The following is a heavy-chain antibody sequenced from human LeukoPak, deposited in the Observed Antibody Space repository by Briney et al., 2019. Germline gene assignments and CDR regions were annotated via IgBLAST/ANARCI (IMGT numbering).Heavy chain of an antibody. J-gene: IGHJ4*02. CDR2: IYTSGST. Sequence: SETLSLTCTVSGGSISSYYWSWIRQPAGKGLEWIGRIYTSGSTNYNPSLKSRVTMSVDTSKNQFSPKLSSVTAADTAVYYCARNKNRGSGYPLYYFDYWGQGTLVTVSS. CDR3: ARNKNRGSGYPLYYFDY. V-gene: IGHV4-4*07. CDR1: GGSISSYY. D-gene: IGHD3-3*01.